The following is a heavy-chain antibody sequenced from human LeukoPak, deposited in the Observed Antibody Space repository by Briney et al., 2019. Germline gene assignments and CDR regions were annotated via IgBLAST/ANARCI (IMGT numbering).Heavy chain of an antibody. J-gene: IGHJ5*02. CDR2: IYYSGST. V-gene: IGHV4-30-4*01. CDR1: GGSISSGDYY. D-gene: IGHD2-21*02. Sequence: SETLSLTCTVSGGSISSGDYYWSWIRQPPGKGLEWIGYIYYSGSTYYNPSLKSRVTISVDTSKNQFSLKLSSVTAADTAVYYCASESVAVTAWGFDPWGQGTLVTVSS. CDR3: ASESVAVTAWGFDP.